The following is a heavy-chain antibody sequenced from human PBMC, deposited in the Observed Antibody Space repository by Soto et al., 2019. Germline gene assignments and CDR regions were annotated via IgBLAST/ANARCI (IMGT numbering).Heavy chain of an antibody. CDR1: GYIFGTYW. CDR3: VRAPQNYYYSLTDV. Sequence: PGESLKISCKSSGYIFGTYWIGWVRQMPGKGLEWMGLIYPDDSDTRYSPSFQGQVTISVDGSINTAYLYWSSLKASDTAMYYCVRAPQNYYYSLTDVWGQGTTVTVS. CDR2: IYPDDSDT. J-gene: IGHJ6*02. V-gene: IGHV5-51*01.